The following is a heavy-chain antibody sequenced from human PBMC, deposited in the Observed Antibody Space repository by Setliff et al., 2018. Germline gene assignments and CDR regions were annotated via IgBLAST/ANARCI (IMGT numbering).Heavy chain of an antibody. CDR1: GDSISNYY. D-gene: IGHD2-2*01. Sequence: SETLSLTCTVSGDSISNYYWIRQTAGKGLEWIGSIYAGEATYYNPSLESRVVISVDSSKKRFSLKVSSVTAADTAVYYCARAIVVVPPNALKVYFDHWGQGTMVTVSS. V-gene: IGHV4-4*07. CDR3: ARAIVVVPPNALKVYFDH. CDR2: IYAGEAT. J-gene: IGHJ4*03.